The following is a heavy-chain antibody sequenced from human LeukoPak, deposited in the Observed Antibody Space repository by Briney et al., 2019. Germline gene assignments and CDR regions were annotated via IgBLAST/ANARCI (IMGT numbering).Heavy chain of an antibody. CDR3: ARQGSWYYDLDY. D-gene: IGHD6-13*01. J-gene: IGHJ4*02. CDR2: INPNSGGT. Sequence: ASVKVSCKASGYTFTSYYMHWVRQAPGQGLEWMGWINPNSGGTNYAQKFQGRVTMTRDTSISTAYMELSRLRSGDTAVYYCARQGSWYYDLDYWGQGNLVTVSS. V-gene: IGHV1-2*02. CDR1: GYTFTSYY.